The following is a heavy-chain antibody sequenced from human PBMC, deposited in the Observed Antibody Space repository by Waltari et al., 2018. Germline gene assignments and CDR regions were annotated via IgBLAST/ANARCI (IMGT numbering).Heavy chain of an antibody. CDR3: ARSGTWGIDY. D-gene: IGHD1-26*01. J-gene: IGHJ4*02. V-gene: IGHV4-38-2*01. Sequence: QVQLQESGPGLVKPSATLSLPCAVSGYSISTGYYWGSIRQPPGKGLEWIGSIYHSGSTYYNPSLKSRVTISVDTSKNQFSLKLSSVTAADTAVYYCARSGTWGIDYWGQGTLVTVSS. CDR1: GYSISTGYY. CDR2: IYHSGST.